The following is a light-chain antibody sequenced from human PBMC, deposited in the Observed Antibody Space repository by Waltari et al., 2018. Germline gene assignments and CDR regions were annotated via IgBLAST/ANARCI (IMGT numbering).Light chain of an antibody. CDR2: GAS. CDR1: QSVSSSY. J-gene: IGKJ4*01. V-gene: IGKV3-20*01. Sequence: EIVLTQSPGTLSLSPGERATLSCRASQSVSSSYLAWYQQKPGQAPRLRIYGASSRAAGIADRFSGSGAGTDFTLTISRLEPEDFAVYYCQQDGTSPPLTCGGGTKVEIK. CDR3: QQDGTSPPLT.